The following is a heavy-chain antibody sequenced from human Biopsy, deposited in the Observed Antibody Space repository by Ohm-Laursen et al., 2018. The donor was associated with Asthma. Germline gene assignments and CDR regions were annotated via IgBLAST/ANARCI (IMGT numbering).Heavy chain of an antibody. CDR2: MNPNSGNT. J-gene: IGHJ6*02. D-gene: IGHD7-27*01. V-gene: IGHV1-8*01. CDR3: ARGSKIGSPRLVVNWVRTDYYYSLDV. CDR1: GYTFINND. Sequence: EASVKVSCKPSGYTFINNDINWVRQAAGQGLEWMGWMNPNSGNTGYAQKFHGRVTMTRDTSINTVYMELSSLRSDDTAVYYCARGSKIGSPRLVVNWVRTDYYYSLDVWGQGTTVTVSS.